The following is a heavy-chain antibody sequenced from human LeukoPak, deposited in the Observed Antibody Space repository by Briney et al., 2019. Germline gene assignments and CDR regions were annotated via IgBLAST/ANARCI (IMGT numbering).Heavy chain of an antibody. J-gene: IGHJ4*02. Sequence: GASVNVSCKASGYTFTNYDINWVRQAPGQGLEWVGWISTYNGNTNYAQKLQGRVTMTTDTSTSTMYMELRSLRSDDTAVYYCAKIAYGANFFYYWGEGTLVTASS. CDR1: GYTFTNYD. V-gene: IGHV1-18*01. CDR2: ISTYNGNT. CDR3: AKIAYGANFFYY. D-gene: IGHD4/OR15-4a*01.